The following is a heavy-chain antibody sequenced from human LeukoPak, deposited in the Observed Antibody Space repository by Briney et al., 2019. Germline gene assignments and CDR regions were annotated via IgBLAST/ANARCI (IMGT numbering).Heavy chain of an antibody. J-gene: IGHJ4*02. Sequence: GGSLRLSCAASGFTFSGYRMNWVRQAPGKGLEWVAYIKQDGSEKYYVDSVKGRFTISRDNAKNSLYLQMNSLGAEDTAVYYCAKGIGRHYYDSSGYYFDYWGQGTLVTVSS. CDR3: AKGIGRHYYDSSGYYFDY. V-gene: IGHV3-7*03. CDR1: GFTFSGYR. CDR2: IKQDGSEK. D-gene: IGHD3-22*01.